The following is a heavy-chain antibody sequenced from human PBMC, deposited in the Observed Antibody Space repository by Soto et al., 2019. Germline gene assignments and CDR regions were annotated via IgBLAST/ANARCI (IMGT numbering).Heavy chain of an antibody. D-gene: IGHD5-18*01. CDR2: IRSKANSYAT. J-gene: IGHJ6*02. CDR1: GFTFSGSA. CDR3: TRLFEKLDTAMVTGLYYYYGMDV. Sequence: GGSLRLSCAASGFTFSGSAMHWVRQASGKGLEWVGRIRSKANSYATAYAASVKGRFTISRDDSKNTAYLQMNSLKTEDTAVYYCTRLFEKLDTAMVTGLYYYYGMDVWGQGTTVTVSS. V-gene: IGHV3-73*01.